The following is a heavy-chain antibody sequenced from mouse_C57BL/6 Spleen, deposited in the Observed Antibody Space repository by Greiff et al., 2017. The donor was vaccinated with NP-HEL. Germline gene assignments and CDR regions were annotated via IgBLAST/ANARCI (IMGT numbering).Heavy chain of an antibody. CDR2: IYPGDGDT. D-gene: IGHD2-3*01. J-gene: IGHJ3*01. CDR3: AMGWLLRPFAY. V-gene: IGHV1-82*01. CDR1: GYAFSSSW. Sequence: QVQLKESGPELVKPGASVKISCKASGYAFSSSWMNWVKQRPGKGLEWIGRIYPGDGDTNYNGKFKGKATLTADKSSSTAYMQLSSLTSEDSAVYFCAMGWLLRPFAYWGQGTLVTVSA.